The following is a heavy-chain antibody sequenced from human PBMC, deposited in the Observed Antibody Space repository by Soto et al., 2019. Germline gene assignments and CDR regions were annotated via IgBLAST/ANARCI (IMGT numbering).Heavy chain of an antibody. CDR3: AKEDLERDYFDY. D-gene: IGHD1-1*01. V-gene: IGHV3-23*01. CDR1: KFTFSSYA. Sequence: EVQLLESGGGLVQPGGSLRLSCAASKFTFSSYAMSWVRQAPGKGLEWVSAISGSGGSTLYADSVKGRFTISRDNSKNTLYLKMNSLRAEDTDVYYCAKEDLERDYFDYWGQGTLVTVSS. CDR2: ISGSGGST. J-gene: IGHJ4*02.